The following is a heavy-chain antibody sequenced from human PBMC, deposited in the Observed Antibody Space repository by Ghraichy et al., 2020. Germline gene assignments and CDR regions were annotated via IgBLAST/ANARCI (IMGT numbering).Heavy chain of an antibody. CDR2: ITSSSRTV. CDR3: ARGPRVLRFFYYDGMDV. D-gene: IGHD2-8*01. J-gene: IGHJ6*01. CDR1: GFTFSGYS. V-gene: IGHV3-48*02. Sequence: GGSLRLSCVGSGFTFSGYSMNWVRQAPGKGLEWVSYITSSSRTVSYADSVKGRFTISRDNAQNSLYLQMNSLRDEDTAVYYCARGPRVLRFFYYDGMDV.